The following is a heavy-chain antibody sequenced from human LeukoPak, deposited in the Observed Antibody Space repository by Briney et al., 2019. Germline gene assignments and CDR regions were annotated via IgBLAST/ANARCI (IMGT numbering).Heavy chain of an antibody. D-gene: IGHD3-3*01. CDR3: ARGGKTYDFWSGYFHYYYMDV. CDR2: ISYDGSNK. V-gene: IGHV3-30*04. Sequence: GGSLRLSCATSGFTFSSYAMHWVRQAPGKGLEWVAVISYDGSNKYYADSVKGRFTISRDNSKNTLYLQMNSLRAEDTAVYYCARGGKTYDFWSGYFHYYYMDVWGKGTTVTVSS. CDR1: GFTFSSYA. J-gene: IGHJ6*03.